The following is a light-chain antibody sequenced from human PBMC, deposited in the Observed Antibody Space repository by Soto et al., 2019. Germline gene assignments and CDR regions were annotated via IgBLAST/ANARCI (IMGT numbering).Light chain of an antibody. Sequence: DIVMTQTPLSSPVTLGQPASISCRSSQSLVHSGGNTYLSWLQQRPGQPPRLLIYMISNRFSGVPDRFSGRGAGTDFTLKISRVEAEDVGVYYCMQATQPYTFGQGTKLEIK. CDR3: MQATQPYT. CDR1: QSLVHSGGNTY. J-gene: IGKJ2*01. V-gene: IGKV2-24*01. CDR2: MIS.